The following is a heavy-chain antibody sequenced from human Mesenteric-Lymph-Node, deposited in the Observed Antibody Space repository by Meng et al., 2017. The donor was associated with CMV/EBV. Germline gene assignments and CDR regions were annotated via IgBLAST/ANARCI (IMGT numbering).Heavy chain of an antibody. CDR1: GGSISSYY. J-gene: IGHJ4*02. CDR2: IYYSGST. Sequence: SETLSLTCTVSGGSISSYYWSWIRQPPGKGLEWIGYIYYSGSTNYNPSLKSRVTISVDTSKNQFSLKLSSVTAADTAVYYCARETAYDFWSAAYFDDWGRGTLVTVSS. V-gene: IGHV4-59*12. CDR3: ARETAYDFWSAAYFDD. D-gene: IGHD3-3*01.